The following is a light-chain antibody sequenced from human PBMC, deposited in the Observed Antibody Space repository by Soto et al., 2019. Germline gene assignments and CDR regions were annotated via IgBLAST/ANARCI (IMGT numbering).Light chain of an antibody. V-gene: IGKV3-15*01. J-gene: IGKJ1*01. CDR1: QTVSGS. CDR2: GAS. Sequence: EIVMTQSPATLSVSPGERATLSCRASQTVSGSLAWYQQKPGQAPRLLIYGASTRATGIPARFSGSGSGTEFTLTISSLQSEDFAVYYCQQYNSWPRTFGQGTKVDIK. CDR3: QQYNSWPRT.